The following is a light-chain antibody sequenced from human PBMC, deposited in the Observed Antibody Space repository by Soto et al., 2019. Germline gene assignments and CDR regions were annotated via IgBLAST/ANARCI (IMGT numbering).Light chain of an antibody. CDR2: GAP. CDR1: QSVNAN. CDR3: QQYNTSLWT. J-gene: IGKJ1*01. Sequence: EVVMTQSPATLSVSPGERATLSCRASQSVNANLAWYQQKPGQAPRLLLHGAPTRATGITPRFSGSGFATEFIVIISSLQCEAFAVYYCQQYNTSLWTFGEGKKEE. V-gene: IGKV3-15*01.